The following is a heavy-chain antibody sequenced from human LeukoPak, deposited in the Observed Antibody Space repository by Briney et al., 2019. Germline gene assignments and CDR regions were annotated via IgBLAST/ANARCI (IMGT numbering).Heavy chain of an antibody. D-gene: IGHD6-6*01. J-gene: IGHJ4*02. CDR3: ARVRQLVGNYFDY. Sequence: GESLKISCKGSGYSFTSYWIGWVRHMSGKGLEWMGIIYPGDSDTRYSPSFQGQVTISADKSISTAYLQWSSLKASDTAMYYCARVRQLVGNYFDYWGQGTLVTVSS. V-gene: IGHV5-51*01. CDR1: GYSFTSYW. CDR2: IYPGDSDT.